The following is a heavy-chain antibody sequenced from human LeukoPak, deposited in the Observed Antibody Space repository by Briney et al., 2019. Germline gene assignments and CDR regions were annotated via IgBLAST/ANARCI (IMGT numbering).Heavy chain of an antibody. V-gene: IGHV1-69*05. CDR2: IIPIFGTA. J-gene: IGHJ4*02. CDR1: GGTFSSHA. D-gene: IGHD4-17*01. Sequence: GASVKVSCKASGGTFSSHAISWVRQAPGQGLEWMGGIIPIFGTANYAQKFQGRVTITTDESTSTAYMELSSLRSEDTAVYNCARSYYGDYSYYFDYWGQGTLVTVSS. CDR3: ARSYYGDYSYYFDY.